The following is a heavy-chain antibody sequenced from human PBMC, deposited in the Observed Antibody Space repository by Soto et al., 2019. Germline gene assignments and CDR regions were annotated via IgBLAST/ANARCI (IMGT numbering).Heavy chain of an antibody. D-gene: IGHD6-13*01. J-gene: IGHJ4*02. Sequence: SETLSLTCTVSGGSISSSSYYWGWIRQPPGKGLEWIGSIYYSGSTYYNPSLKSRVTISVDTSKNQFSLKLSSVTAADTAVYYCARNIAAAGTFDYWGLGTLVTVSS. CDR1: GGSISSSSYY. CDR2: IYYSGST. CDR3: ARNIAAAGTFDY. V-gene: IGHV4-39*01.